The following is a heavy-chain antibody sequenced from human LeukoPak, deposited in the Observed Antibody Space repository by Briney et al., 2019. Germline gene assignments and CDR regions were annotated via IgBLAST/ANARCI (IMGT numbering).Heavy chain of an antibody. CDR1: GFTFSSFA. Sequence: GGSLRLSCAASGFTFSSFAMSWVRQAPGKGLEWVSSISGSSDNTYYADSVKGRFTISRDNSKNSLSLQMNSLRADDTAIYYCAKVLRLGELSFTDFDYWGKVTLVTVSS. CDR2: ISGSSDNT. V-gene: IGHV3-23*01. D-gene: IGHD3-16*02. CDR3: AKVLRLGELSFTDFDY. J-gene: IGHJ4*02.